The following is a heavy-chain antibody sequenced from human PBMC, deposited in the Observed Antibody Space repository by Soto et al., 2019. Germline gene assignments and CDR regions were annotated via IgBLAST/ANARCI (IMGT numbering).Heavy chain of an antibody. V-gene: IGHV3-53*01. CDR1: GFSVSSSH. J-gene: IGHJ5*02. CDR3: AKWGPYGSESYSFRYNWIDP. Sequence: EVQLVDSGGGLIQPGGSLRLSCAASGFSVSSSHMIWVRQAPGKGLEWVSVIYSGGATYYAVSVKGRFTISRDRSKNTVYLQMDGLRTEDTAVYHCAKWGPYGSESYSFRYNWIDPWGQGTLVTVSS. D-gene: IGHD3-10*01. CDR2: IYSGGAT.